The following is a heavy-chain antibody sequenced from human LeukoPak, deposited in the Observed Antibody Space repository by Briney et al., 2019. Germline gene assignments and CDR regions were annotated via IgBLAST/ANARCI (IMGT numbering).Heavy chain of an antibody. D-gene: IGHD1-1*01. CDR2: ISPNSGNT. CDR1: GYTFTNSN. V-gene: IGHV1-8*01. CDR3: VRATPNWGFNF. Sequence: ASVKVSCKASGYTFTNSNLNWVPAATEQRLEWVGWISPNSGNTGYAQKFQGRVTMTRDTSITTAYMELTNLRAEDTATYYRVRATPNWGFNFWGQGTLVTVSS. J-gene: IGHJ5*01.